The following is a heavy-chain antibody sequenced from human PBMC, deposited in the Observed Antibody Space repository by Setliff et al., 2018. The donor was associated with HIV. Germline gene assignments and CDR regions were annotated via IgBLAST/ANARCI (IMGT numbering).Heavy chain of an antibody. D-gene: IGHD5-18*01. CDR2: ISGYNGNT. Sequence: GASVNVSCKASGYTFINFGITWVRQAPGQGLEWVGYISGYNGNTKYAQNVQGRVTMTTDTSTSTAYMELRSLRYDDTAVYYCARDPRSGYDSDTAMVTVYYYYMDVWGKGTTVTVSS. V-gene: IGHV1-18*04. CDR3: ARDPRSGYDSDTAMVTVYYYYMDV. CDR1: GYTFINFG. J-gene: IGHJ6*03.